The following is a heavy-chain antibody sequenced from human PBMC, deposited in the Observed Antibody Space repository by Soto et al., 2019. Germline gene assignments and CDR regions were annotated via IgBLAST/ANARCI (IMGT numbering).Heavy chain of an antibody. V-gene: IGHV3-33*01. J-gene: IGHJ4*02. CDR2: IWYDGSNK. CDR1: GFTFSSYG. Sequence: QVQLVESGGGVVQPGRSLRLSCAASGFTFSSYGMHWVRQAPGKGLEWVAVIWYDGSNKYYADSVKGRFSISRDNSKNTLYLQMNSLRGEDTAVYYCARDGYCSGGSFYSVPVFDYWGQGTLVTVSS. D-gene: IGHD2-15*01. CDR3: ARDGYCSGGSFYSVPVFDY.